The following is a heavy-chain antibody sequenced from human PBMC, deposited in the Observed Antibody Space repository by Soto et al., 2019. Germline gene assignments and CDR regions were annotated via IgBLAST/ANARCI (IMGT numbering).Heavy chain of an antibody. CDR1: GFSLSNARMG. D-gene: IGHD2-15*01. CDR3: ARTVGYCSGGSCYYYYYGMDV. Sequence: QVTLKESGPVLVKPTETLTLTCTVSGFSLSNARMGVSWIRQPPGKALEWLAHIFSNDEKSYSTSLKSRLTISKDTSKXXVXLXXTNMDPVDTATYYCARTVGYCSGGSCYYYYYGMDVWGQGTTVTVSS. J-gene: IGHJ6*02. CDR2: IFSNDEK. V-gene: IGHV2-26*01.